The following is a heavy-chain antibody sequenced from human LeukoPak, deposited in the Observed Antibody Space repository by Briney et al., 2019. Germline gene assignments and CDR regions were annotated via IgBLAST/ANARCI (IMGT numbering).Heavy chain of an antibody. CDR2: ISGSSGYI. D-gene: IGHD3-3*01. CDR3: VKGGRFLDF. CDR1: GFTSSGYS. J-gene: IGHJ4*02. V-gene: IGHV3-21*01. Sequence: SGGSPRLSCAASGFTSSGYSMNWVRQAPGKGLEWVSSISGSSGYIYYAESMRGRFTISRDNAQNSLFLQMNSLTAEDTAVYYCVKGGRFLDFWGQGILVTVSS.